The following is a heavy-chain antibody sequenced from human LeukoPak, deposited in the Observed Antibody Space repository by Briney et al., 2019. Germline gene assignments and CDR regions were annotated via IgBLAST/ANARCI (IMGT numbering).Heavy chain of an antibody. Sequence: GGSLRLSCAASGFTFSSYGMHWVRQAPGKGLEWVAVIWYDGSNKYYADSVKGRFTISRDNSKNTLYLQMNSLRAEDTAVYYCARVSRGGSGMLYYGMDVWGQGTTVTVSS. J-gene: IGHJ6*02. CDR2: IWYDGSNK. V-gene: IGHV3-33*01. CDR1: GFTFSSYG. D-gene: IGHD3-10*01. CDR3: ARVSRGGSGMLYYGMDV.